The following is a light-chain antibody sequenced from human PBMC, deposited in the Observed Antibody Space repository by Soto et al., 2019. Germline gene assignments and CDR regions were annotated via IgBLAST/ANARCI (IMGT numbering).Light chain of an antibody. CDR3: SSYTSSSTPYVV. V-gene: IGLV2-14*01. Sequence: QSALTQPASVSGSPGQSITISCTGTSSDVGGYNYVSWYQQHPGKAPKLMIYDDSNRPSGVSNRVSGSKSGNTASLTISGLQAEDEADYYCSSYTSSSTPYVVFGGGTKLTVL. CDR2: DDS. CDR1: SSDVGGYNY. J-gene: IGLJ2*01.